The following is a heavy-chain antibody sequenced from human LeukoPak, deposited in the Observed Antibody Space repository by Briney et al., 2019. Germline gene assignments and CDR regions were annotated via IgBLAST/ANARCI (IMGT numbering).Heavy chain of an antibody. CDR2: ISGSGDST. CDR3: ANDGPRYCTSTSCYAPLDS. Sequence: GGSLRLSCAASGFAFSSYAMTWVRQAPGKGLEWVSVISGSGDSTYYADSVKGRFTISRDNSKNTLYLQMNSLRAEDTAVYYCANDGPRYCTSTSCYAPLDSWGQGTQVTVSS. CDR1: GFAFSSYA. V-gene: IGHV3-23*01. J-gene: IGHJ4*02. D-gene: IGHD2-2*01.